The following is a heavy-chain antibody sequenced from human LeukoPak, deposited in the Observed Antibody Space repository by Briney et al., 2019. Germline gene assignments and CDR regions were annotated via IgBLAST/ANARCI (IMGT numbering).Heavy chain of an antibody. Sequence: PSETLSLTCTVSGGSISSGDYYWSWIRQPPGKGLEWIGYIYYSGSTYYNPSLKSRVTISVDTSKNQFSLKLSSMTAADTAVYYCARSKVTTSDWYFDLWGRGTLVTVSS. J-gene: IGHJ2*01. CDR1: GGSISSGDYY. V-gene: IGHV4-30-4*01. CDR2: IYYSGST. CDR3: ARSKVTTSDWYFDL. D-gene: IGHD4-17*01.